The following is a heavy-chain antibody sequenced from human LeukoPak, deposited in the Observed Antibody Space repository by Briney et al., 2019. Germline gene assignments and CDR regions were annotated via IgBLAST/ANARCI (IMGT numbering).Heavy chain of an antibody. Sequence: PSETLSLTCTVSGGSISSGGYYWSWIRQHLGKGLEWIGYIYYSGSTYYNPSLKSRVTISVDTSKNQFSLKLSSVTAADTAVYYCARGAPLVWYFDLWGRGTLVTVSS. CDR1: GGSISSGGYY. J-gene: IGHJ2*01. D-gene: IGHD1-26*01. V-gene: IGHV4-31*03. CDR3: ARGAPLVWYFDL. CDR2: IYYSGST.